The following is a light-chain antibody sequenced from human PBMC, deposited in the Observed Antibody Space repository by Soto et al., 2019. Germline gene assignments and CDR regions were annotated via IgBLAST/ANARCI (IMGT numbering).Light chain of an antibody. CDR1: QSVSSN. CDR3: HQYNNWPPWT. J-gene: IGKJ1*01. Sequence: EIVMTQSPATLSVSPGERATLSCRASQSVSSNLAWYQQKPGQSPRLLMFGASTRAIGVPARFSGSGSGTEFTLNISSLQSEDFAGYYCHQYNNWPPWTFGQGTKVEIK. CDR2: GAS. V-gene: IGKV3-15*01.